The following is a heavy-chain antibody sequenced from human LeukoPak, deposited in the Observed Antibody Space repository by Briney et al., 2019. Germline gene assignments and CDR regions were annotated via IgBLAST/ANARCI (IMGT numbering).Heavy chain of an antibody. V-gene: IGHV4-34*01. Sequence: SETLSLTCTVYGGSFSGYCWSWIRQPPGKGLEWVGEINHSGSTNYNPSLKSRVTISVDTSKNQFSLKLTSMTAADTAVYYCARHPRDDQSGGFDSWGQGTLVIVSS. CDR3: ARHPRDDQSGGFDS. D-gene: IGHD5-24*01. J-gene: IGHJ4*02. CDR2: INHSGST. CDR1: GGSFSGYC.